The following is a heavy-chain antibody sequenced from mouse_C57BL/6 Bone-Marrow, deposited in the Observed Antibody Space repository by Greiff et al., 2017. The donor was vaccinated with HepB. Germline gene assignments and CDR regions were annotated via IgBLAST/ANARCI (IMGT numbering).Heavy chain of an antibody. J-gene: IGHJ3*01. CDR1: GYTFTSYG. CDR2: IYPRSGNT. Sequence: VQLQQSGAELARPGASVKLSCKASGYTFTSYGISWVKQRTGQGLEWIGEIYPRSGNTYYNEKFKGKATLTADKSSSTAYMELRSLTSEDSAVYFCANWFAYWGQGTLVTVSA. CDR3: ANWFAY. V-gene: IGHV1-81*01.